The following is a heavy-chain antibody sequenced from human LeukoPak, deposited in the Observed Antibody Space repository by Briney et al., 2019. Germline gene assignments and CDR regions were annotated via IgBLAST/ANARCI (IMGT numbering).Heavy chain of an antibody. D-gene: IGHD3-10*01. CDR3: ARSEGRYYGSGSYPPHDY. J-gene: IGHJ4*02. Sequence: GGSLRLSCAASGFTFSRYAMSWVPQAPAKGLDWVSSITGGGGSTYHTDSVKGRFTISRDNSKNTLYLQMNSLRAEDTAVYYCARSEGRYYGSGSYPPHDYWGQGTLVTVSS. CDR1: GFTFSRYA. V-gene: IGHV3-23*01. CDR2: ITGGGGST.